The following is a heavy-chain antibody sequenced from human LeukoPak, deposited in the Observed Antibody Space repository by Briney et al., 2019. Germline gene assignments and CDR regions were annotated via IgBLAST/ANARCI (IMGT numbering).Heavy chain of an antibody. CDR1: GVSISSYY. Sequence: SETLSLTCTVSGVSISSYYWSWIRQPPGKGLEWIGYIYYSGSTNYNPSLKSRVTISVDTSKNQFSLKLSSVTAADTAVYYCARAAGYSSSWRPNWFDPWGQGTLVTVSS. D-gene: IGHD6-13*01. J-gene: IGHJ5*02. V-gene: IGHV4-59*01. CDR3: ARAAGYSSSWRPNWFDP. CDR2: IYYSGST.